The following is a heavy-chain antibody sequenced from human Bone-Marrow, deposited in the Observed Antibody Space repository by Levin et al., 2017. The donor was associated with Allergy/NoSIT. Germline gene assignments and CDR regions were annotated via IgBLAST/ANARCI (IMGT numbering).Heavy chain of an antibody. CDR3: AKAGPLGRIAARPGYFDY. CDR2: ISGSGGST. J-gene: IGHJ4*02. Sequence: GGSLRLSCAASGFTFSSYAMSWVRQAPGKGLEWVSAISGSGGSTYYADSVKGRFTISRDNSKNTLYLQMNSLRAEDTAVYYCAKAGPLGRIAARPGYFDYWGQGTLVTVSS. D-gene: IGHD6-6*01. CDR1: GFTFSSYA. V-gene: IGHV3-23*01.